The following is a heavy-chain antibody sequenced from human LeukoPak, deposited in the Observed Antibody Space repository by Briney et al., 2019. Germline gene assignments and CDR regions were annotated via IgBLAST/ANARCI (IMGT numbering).Heavy chain of an antibody. J-gene: IGHJ5*02. V-gene: IGHV1-2*06. CDR1: GYSFTSYW. Sequence: GESLKISCKGSGYSFTSYWIGWVRQAPGQGLEWMGRINPNSGGTNYAQKFQGRVTMTRDTSISTAYMELSRLRSDDTAVYYCARGRYGDYNAWFDPWGQGTLVTVSS. D-gene: IGHD4-17*01. CDR2: INPNSGGT. CDR3: ARGRYGDYNAWFDP.